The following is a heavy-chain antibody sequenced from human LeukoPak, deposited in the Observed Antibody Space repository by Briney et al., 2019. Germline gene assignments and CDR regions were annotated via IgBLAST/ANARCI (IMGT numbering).Heavy chain of an antibody. CDR1: GFTFSSYD. V-gene: IGHV3-13*01. CDR2: IGTAGDT. J-gene: IGHJ6*02. D-gene: IGHD6-13*01. CDR3: ARAYSSSWYRSYYYYGMDV. Sequence: GGSLRLSCAASGFTFSSYDMHWVRQATGKGLEWVSAIGTAGDTYYPGSVKGRFTISRENAKNSLYLQMNSLRAGDTAVYYCARAYSSSWYRSYYYYGMDVWGQGTTVTVSS.